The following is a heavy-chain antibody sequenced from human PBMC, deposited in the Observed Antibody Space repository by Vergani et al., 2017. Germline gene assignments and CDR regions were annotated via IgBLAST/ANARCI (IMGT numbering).Heavy chain of an antibody. D-gene: IGHD2-15*01. CDR1: GFSLTTRGVA. J-gene: IGHJ4*02. Sequence: QITLKESGPTLVKPTQTLTLTCTFSGFSLTTRGVAVGWIRQPPGKALEWLAIVFWDDAKRYSPSLRNRVTITRDTSRNQVVLTMTNIDPVDTATYYCTXRPDCSVGHCYDDYWGQGTLVTVSS. CDR2: VFWDDAK. V-gene: IGHV2-5*02. CDR3: TXRPDCSVGHCYDDY.